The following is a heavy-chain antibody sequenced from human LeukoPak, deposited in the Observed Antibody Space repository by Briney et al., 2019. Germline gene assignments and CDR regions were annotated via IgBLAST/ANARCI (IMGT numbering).Heavy chain of an antibody. CDR2: IYYSGST. CDR1: GGSISSSSYY. Sequence: SETLSLTCTVSGGSISSSSYYWGWIRQPPGKGLEWIGSIYYSGSTYYNPSLKSRVTISVDTSKNQFSLKLSSVTAADTAVYYCARDRDRRDSGFWSGYYTGLNAFDIWGQGTMVTVSS. J-gene: IGHJ3*02. V-gene: IGHV4-39*02. CDR3: ARDRDRRDSGFWSGYYTGLNAFDI. D-gene: IGHD3-3*01.